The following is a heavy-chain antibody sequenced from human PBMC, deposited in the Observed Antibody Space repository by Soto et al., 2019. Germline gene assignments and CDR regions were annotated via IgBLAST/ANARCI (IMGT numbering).Heavy chain of an antibody. CDR2: ISGSGGTT. J-gene: IGHJ6*02. Sequence: EVQLLESGGGLVQPGGSLRLSCEASGFTFSSYAMSWVRQAAGKGLEWVSDISGSGGTTYYADSVKGRFTISRDSSKNTLYLQMNSLRAEDTAVYYCAKGRAPFLGRGMDVWGQGTTVTVSS. CDR3: AKGRAPFLGRGMDV. V-gene: IGHV3-23*01. CDR1: GFTFSSYA.